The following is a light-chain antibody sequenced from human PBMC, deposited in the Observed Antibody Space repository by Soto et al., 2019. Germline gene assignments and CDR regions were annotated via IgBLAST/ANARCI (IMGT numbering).Light chain of an antibody. V-gene: IGLV2-14*01. CDR2: DVS. Sequence: QSALTQPASASGSPGQSITISCTGTSSDVGGYNYVSWYQQHPGKAPKLMIYDVSNRPSGVSNRFSGSKSGNMASLTISGLQAEDEADYYCSSYTSSSTLVFGGGTKVTVL. CDR3: SSYTSSSTLV. J-gene: IGLJ2*01. CDR1: SSDVGGYNY.